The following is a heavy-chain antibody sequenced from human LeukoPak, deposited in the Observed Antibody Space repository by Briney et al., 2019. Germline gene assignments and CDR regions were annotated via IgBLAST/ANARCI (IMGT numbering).Heavy chain of an antibody. J-gene: IGHJ4*02. CDR3: ARDGYGIAVAGSFDY. CDR1: GYTLTELS. CDR2: FDPEDGET. Sequence: GASVKVSCKVSGYTLTELSMHWVRQAPGKGLEWMGGFDPEDGETIYAQKFQGRVTITTDESTSTAYMELSSLRSEDTAVYYCARDGYGIAVAGSFDYWGQGTLVTVSS. V-gene: IGHV1-24*01. D-gene: IGHD6-19*01.